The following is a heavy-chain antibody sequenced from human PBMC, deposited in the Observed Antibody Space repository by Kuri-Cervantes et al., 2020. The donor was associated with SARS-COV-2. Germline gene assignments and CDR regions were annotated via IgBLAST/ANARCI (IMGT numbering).Heavy chain of an antibody. V-gene: IGHV3-23*01. CDR2: ISGSGGST. CDR3: AKVLGGIVGSKADY. J-gene: IGHJ4*02. D-gene: IGHD1-26*01. Sequence: GGSLRLSCAASAFTFSSYAMSWVRQAPGKGLEWVSAISGSGGSTYYADSVKGRFTISRDNSKNTLYLQMNSLRAEDTAVYYCAKVLGGIVGSKADYWGQGTLVTVSS. CDR1: AFTFSSYA.